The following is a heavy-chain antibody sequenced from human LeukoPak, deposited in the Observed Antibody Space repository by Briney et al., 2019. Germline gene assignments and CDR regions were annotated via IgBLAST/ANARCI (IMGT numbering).Heavy chain of an antibody. Sequence: PSGTLSLTCAVSGGSISSSNWWSWVRQPPGKGLEWIGEIYHSGSTNYNPSLKSRVTISVDKSKNQLSLKLSSVTAADTAVYYCARAAAAGRHAPPVGYWGQGTPVTVSS. J-gene: IGHJ4*02. D-gene: IGHD6-13*01. CDR1: GGSISSSNW. V-gene: IGHV4-4*02. CDR2: IYHSGST. CDR3: ARAAAAGRHAPPVGY.